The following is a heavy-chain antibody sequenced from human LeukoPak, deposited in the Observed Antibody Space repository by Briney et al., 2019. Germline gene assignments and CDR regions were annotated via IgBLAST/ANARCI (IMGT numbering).Heavy chain of an antibody. CDR2: IYYSGST. CDR3: ARDLFMVDSSGYYYAFGMDV. J-gene: IGHJ6*02. Sequence: NPSETPSLTCTVSGGSISSYYWSWIRQPPRKGLEWIGDIYYSGSTNYNPSLKSRVTISVDTSKNQFSLKLSSVTAADTAVYYCARDLFMVDSSGYYYAFGMDVWGQGTTVTVSS. CDR1: GGSISSYY. V-gene: IGHV4-59*01. D-gene: IGHD3-22*01.